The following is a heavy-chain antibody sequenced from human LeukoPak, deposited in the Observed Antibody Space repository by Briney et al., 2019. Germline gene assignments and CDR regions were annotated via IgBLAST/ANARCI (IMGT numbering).Heavy chain of an antibody. CDR3: VRQGANSGYYPFDY. J-gene: IGHJ4*02. CDR1: GGSISSYY. D-gene: IGHD3-22*01. V-gene: IGHV4-59*08. Sequence: SETLSLTCSVSGGSISSYYWSWIRQPPGKGLQWIGEVAHKGPTVYSPTLNRKYNPSFKSRVTMSVDPSKNQFSLKLSSVTAADTATYYCVRQGANSGYYPFDYWGQGHLVIVSS. CDR2: VAHKGPT.